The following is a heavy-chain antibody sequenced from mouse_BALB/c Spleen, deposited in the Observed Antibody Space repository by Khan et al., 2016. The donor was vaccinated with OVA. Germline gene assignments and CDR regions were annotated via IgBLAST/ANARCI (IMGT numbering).Heavy chain of an antibody. V-gene: IGHV2-6-5*01. CDR1: GFSLSDYG. CDR2: IWGGGST. Sequence: QVQLKESGPGLVAPSQNLSITCTVSGFSLSDYGVSWIRQPPGKGLEWLGVIWGGGSTYYNSALKSRLSISKDNSKSQVFLKMSSLQSDDTAMFYCAKGVWSYYYTVDYWDQGTSVTVSS. CDR3: AKGVWSYYYTVDY. J-gene: IGHJ4*01.